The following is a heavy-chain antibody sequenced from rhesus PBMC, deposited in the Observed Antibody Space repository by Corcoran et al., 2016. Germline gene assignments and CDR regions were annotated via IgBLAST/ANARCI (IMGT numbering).Heavy chain of an antibody. D-gene: IGHD3-3*01. CDR2: ISGNSGST. CDR3: SRDAISLDV. CDR1: GVSITTNY. J-gene: IGHJ5-2*02. Sequence: QVQLQESGPGLVKPSETLSLTCAVSGVSITTNYWTWIRQSPGKGLEWIGYISGNSGSTSYNPSLQNRVTISKDTSENQFSLRLNFATAADTAVYYCSRDAISLDVWGRGLLVTVSS. V-gene: IGHV4-147*01.